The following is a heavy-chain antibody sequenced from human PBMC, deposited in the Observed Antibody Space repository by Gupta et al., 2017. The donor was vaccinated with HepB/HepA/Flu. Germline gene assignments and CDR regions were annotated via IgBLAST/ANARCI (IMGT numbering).Heavy chain of an antibody. CDR2: ISASGATR. CDR1: GFSFTRYS. V-gene: IGHV3-48*02. Sequence: EVLLVESGGGLVQPGGSLRVSCAASGFSFTRYSMNWVRQAPGKGLEWLAYISASGATRYYADSVKGRFTISRDNAKNSRYLQMNSLREEDTAMYYCAREGDSYDSNDNWFDPWGQGTLVTVSS. J-gene: IGHJ5*02. CDR3: AREGDSYDSNDNWFDP. D-gene: IGHD3-22*01.